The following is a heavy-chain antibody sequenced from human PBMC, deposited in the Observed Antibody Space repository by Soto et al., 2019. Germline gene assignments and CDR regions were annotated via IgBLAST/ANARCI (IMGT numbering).Heavy chain of an antibody. Sequence: ASVQVSCKASGGTFSSYAISWVRQAPGQGLEWMGGIIPIFGTANYAQKFQGRVTITADESTSTAYMELSSLRSEDTAVYYCAREKPTDYYDSSGYYYFDYWGQGSLVTVSS. V-gene: IGHV1-69*13. J-gene: IGHJ4*02. CDR1: GGTFSSYA. CDR3: AREKPTDYYDSSGYYYFDY. CDR2: IIPIFGTA. D-gene: IGHD3-22*01.